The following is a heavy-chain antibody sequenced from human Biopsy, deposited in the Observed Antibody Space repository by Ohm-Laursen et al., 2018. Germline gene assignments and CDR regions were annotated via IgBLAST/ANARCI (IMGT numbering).Heavy chain of an antibody. CDR2: INPSGSTT. CDR1: GYSFTSYY. J-gene: IGHJ4*02. Sequence: GASVMVSCKVSGYSFTSYYMHWVRQAPGQGLEWMGMINPSGSTTSYPQIFQGRVTMTRDTSKSTVYMELSSLRSADTAVYFCARNTGWYGDLYYFDYWGQGTLVTVSS. V-gene: IGHV1-46*01. D-gene: IGHD6-19*01. CDR3: ARNTGWYGDLYYFDY.